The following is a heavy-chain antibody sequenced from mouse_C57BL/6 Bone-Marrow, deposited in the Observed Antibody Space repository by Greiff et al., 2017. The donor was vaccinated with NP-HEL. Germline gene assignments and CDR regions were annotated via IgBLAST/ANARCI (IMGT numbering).Heavy chain of an antibody. CDR1: GFTFSDYG. CDR2: ISSGSSTI. V-gene: IGHV5-17*01. J-gene: IGHJ1*03. CDR3: ARESHWYCDV. Sequence: DVMLVESGGGLVKPGGSLKLSCAASGFTFSDYGMHWVRQAPEKGLEWVAYISSGSSTINYADTVKGRFTISRDNAKNTLFLQMTSLRTEDSALYYCARESHWYCDVWGTGTTVTVSS.